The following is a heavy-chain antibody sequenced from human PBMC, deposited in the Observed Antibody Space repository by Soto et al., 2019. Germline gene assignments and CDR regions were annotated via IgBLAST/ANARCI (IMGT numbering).Heavy chain of an antibody. CDR2: IIPIFGTA. CDR1: GGTFSSYA. Sequence: SVKVSCKASGGTFSSYAISWVRQAPGQGLEWMGGIIPIFGTANYAQKFKDWVTMTRDTSINTAYMELRRLRSDDTALYFCASETSMTAFSMWGQGTMVPVS. D-gene: IGHD2-21*02. V-gene: IGHV1-69*05. J-gene: IGHJ3*02. CDR3: ASETSMTAFSM.